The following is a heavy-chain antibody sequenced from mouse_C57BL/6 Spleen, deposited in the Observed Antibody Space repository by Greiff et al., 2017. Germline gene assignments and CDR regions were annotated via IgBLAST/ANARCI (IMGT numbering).Heavy chain of an antibody. J-gene: IGHJ4*01. V-gene: IGHV1-74*01. CDR2: IHPSDSDT. CDR3: ALSGYSNSNAMDY. Sequence: PGQGLEWIGRIHPSDSDTNYNQKFKGKATLTVDKSSSTAYMQLSSLTSEDSAVYYCALSGYSNSNAMDYWGQGTSVTVSS. D-gene: IGHD2-5*01.